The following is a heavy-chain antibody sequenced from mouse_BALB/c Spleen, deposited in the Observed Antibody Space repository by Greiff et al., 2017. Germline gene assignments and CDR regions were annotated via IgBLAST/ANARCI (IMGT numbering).Heavy chain of an antibody. CDR3: ARRGYYGSSYFFDY. CDR1: GFTFSSYY. D-gene: IGHD1-1*01. CDR2: INSNGGST. J-gene: IGHJ2*01. Sequence: EVKLVESGGGLVKLGGSLKLSCAASGFTFSSYYMSWVRQTPEKRLELVAAINSNGGSTYYPDTVKGRFTISRDNAKNTLYLQMSSLKSEDTALYNCARRGYYGSSYFFDYWGQGTTLTVSS. V-gene: IGHV5-6-2*01.